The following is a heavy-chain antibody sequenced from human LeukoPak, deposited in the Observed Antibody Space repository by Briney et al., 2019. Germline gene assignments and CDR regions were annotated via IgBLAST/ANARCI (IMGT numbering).Heavy chain of an antibody. CDR2: AYYRSRWYN. CDR3: ARESGGYTY. D-gene: IGHD5-18*01. CDR1: GDSVSSNSVA. V-gene: IGHV6-1*01. Sequence: SQTLSLTCAISGDSVSSNSVAWNWIRQSPSRGLEWLGRAYYRSRWYNDYAVSVEGRITINPDTSKNQFSPQLNSVTPDDTAVYYCARESGGYTYWGQGTLVTVSS. J-gene: IGHJ4*02.